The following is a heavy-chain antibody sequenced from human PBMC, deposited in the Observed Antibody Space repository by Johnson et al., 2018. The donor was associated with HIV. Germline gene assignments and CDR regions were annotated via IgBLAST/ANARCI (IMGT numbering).Heavy chain of an antibody. J-gene: IGHJ3*02. Sequence: VQLVESGGGVVQPGRSLRLSCAASGFTFSSYGMHWVRQAPGKGLEWVAVISYDGSNKYYADSVKGRFTISRDNSKNTLYLQMNSLRAEDTAVYYCARGGASGAFDIWGQGTMVTVSS. D-gene: IGHD1-26*01. CDR1: GFTFSSYG. CDR3: ARGGASGAFDI. V-gene: IGHV3-30*19. CDR2: ISYDGSNK.